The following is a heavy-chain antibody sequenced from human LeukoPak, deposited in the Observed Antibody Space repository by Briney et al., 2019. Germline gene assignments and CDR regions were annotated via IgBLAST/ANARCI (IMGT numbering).Heavy chain of an antibody. Sequence: GGSLRLSCAASGFTFSSYWMHWVRQAPGKGLVWVSRINRDGSSTYYADSVKGRFTISRDNSKNTLYLQMNSLRAEDTALYYCAKGGPLQWLRFDYWGQGTLVTVSS. CDR3: AKGGPLQWLRFDY. CDR2: INRDGSST. D-gene: IGHD5-12*01. J-gene: IGHJ4*02. V-gene: IGHV3-74*01. CDR1: GFTFSSYW.